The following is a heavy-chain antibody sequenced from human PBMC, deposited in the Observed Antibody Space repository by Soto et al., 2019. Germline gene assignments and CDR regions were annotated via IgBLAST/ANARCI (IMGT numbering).Heavy chain of an antibody. CDR2: IYSGSAT. Sequence: EVRLVETGGGLIQPGGSLRLSCAASGFTVSDTYMNWVRQAPGKGLEWVSVIYSGSATDYADPVKGRFTISRDNSKNTVFLQMSSLRVDDTAVYYCARGKSGWLTFAYWGQGILVTVSS. CDR1: GFTVSDTY. J-gene: IGHJ4*02. CDR3: ARGKSGWLTFAY. D-gene: IGHD6-19*01. V-gene: IGHV3-53*02.